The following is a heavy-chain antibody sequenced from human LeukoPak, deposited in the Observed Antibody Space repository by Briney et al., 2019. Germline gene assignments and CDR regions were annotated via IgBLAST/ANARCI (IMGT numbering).Heavy chain of an antibody. D-gene: IGHD5-12*01. CDR1: AYTFTSYY. CDR2: INPSGVST. Sequence: ASVKVSCKTYAYTFTSYYMHLVRHTPGQGLDWMGIINPSGVSTSYAQKFQGRVTVTRDTSTSTVYMELSSLRSEDTAVYYCARVPDIVATTEADAFDIWGQGTMVTVSS. J-gene: IGHJ3*02. V-gene: IGHV1-46*01. CDR3: ARVPDIVATTEADAFDI.